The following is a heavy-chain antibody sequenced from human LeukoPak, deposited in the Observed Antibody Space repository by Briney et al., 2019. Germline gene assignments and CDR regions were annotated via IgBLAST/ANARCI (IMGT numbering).Heavy chain of an antibody. CDR1: GSTLDDYA. V-gene: IGHV3-9*01. CDR2: ISWNSGST. D-gene: IGHD2-15*01. Sequence: GGSLRLSCAASGSTLDDYAMHWVRQAPGKGLEWVSGISWNSGSTGYADSVKGRFTISRDNAKNSLYLQMNSLRAEDTALYYCAKNPSYCSGGKCYVSHYFDHWGQGTLVTVSS. J-gene: IGHJ4*02. CDR3: AKNPSYCSGGKCYVSHYFDH.